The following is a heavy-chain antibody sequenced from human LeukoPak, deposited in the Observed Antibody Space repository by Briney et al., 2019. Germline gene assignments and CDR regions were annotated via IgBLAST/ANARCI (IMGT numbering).Heavy chain of an antibody. V-gene: IGHV3-48*03. CDR2: ISSSGSTI. J-gene: IGHJ4*02. CDR1: GFTFSDYE. D-gene: IGHD5-18*01. Sequence: GGSLRLSCAASGFTFSDYEMTWVRQAPGKGLEWVAYISSSGSTIYYPESVKGRFTISRDNARNSLYLQMNSLRVEDTAVYYCARDRGYNYGDFDYWGQGTLVTVSS. CDR3: ARDRGYNYGDFDY.